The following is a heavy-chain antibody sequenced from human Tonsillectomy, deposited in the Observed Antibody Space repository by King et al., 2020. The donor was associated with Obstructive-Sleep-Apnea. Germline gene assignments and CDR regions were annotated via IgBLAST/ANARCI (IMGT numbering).Heavy chain of an antibody. D-gene: IGHD3-3*02. V-gene: IGHV3-30*04. CDR3: AREIRSRNSY. J-gene: IGHJ4*02. CDR1: EFTFSDYT. Sequence: VQLVESGGGVVQPGRSLRLSCAASEFTFSDYTMHWVRQAPGKGLEWVAVISYDGNTEYYAATVKGRFTISRDNSKNTLYLQMNTLRAEDTALYYCAREIRSRNSYWRQGPLVTASS. CDR2: ISYDGNTE.